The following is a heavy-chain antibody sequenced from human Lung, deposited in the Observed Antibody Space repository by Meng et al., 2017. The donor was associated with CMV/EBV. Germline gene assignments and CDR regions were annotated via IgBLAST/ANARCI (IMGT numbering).Heavy chain of an antibody. CDR1: GGSFSGYC. V-gene: IGHV4-34*01. D-gene: IGHD3-3*01. CDR3: ARCFRGGGTQRRFGVFRSSYFFDY. J-gene: IGHJ4*02. Sequence: SETXSLTCAVYGGSFSGYCWSWIRQPPGKGLEWIGEINHSGTTNYNPSLESRVTISVDTSKNQFSLKLSSVTAADTAVYYCARCFRGGGTQRRFGVFRSSYFFDYXGLGXLVTVS. CDR2: INHSGTT.